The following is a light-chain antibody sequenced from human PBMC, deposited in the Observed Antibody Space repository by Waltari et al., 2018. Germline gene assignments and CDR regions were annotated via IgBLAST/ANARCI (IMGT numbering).Light chain of an antibody. V-gene: IGKV4-1*01. Sequence: DIVMTQSPDSLSVSLGERATINFKSTQSVLYSSNNKNYLAWYQQKPGQPPQLLLYWASTRESGVPDRFSGSGSGTDFTLTISSLQAEDVAVYYCKQYYSPPLTFGQGTKLEI. CDR1: QSVLYSSNNKNY. CDR3: KQYYSPPLT. J-gene: IGKJ2*01. CDR2: WAS.